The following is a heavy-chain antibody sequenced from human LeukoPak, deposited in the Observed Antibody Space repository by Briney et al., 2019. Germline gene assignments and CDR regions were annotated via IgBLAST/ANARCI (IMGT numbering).Heavy chain of an antibody. CDR1: GLTFSSYW. CDR3: ARDHRGIYSPFDY. V-gene: IGHV3-7*01. Sequence: GGSLRLSCAASGLTFSSYWMNWVRQAPGKGLEWVANIKQDGSEKYYVDSVKGRFIISRDNAQNSLYLQMNSLRAEDTAVYYCARDHRGIYSPFDYWGQGTLVTVSS. D-gene: IGHD2-21*01. CDR2: IKQDGSEK. J-gene: IGHJ4*02.